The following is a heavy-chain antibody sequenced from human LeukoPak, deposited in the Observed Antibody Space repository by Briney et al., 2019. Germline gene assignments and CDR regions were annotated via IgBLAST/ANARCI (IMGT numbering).Heavy chain of an antibody. J-gene: IGHJ5*02. CDR3: ANFERTVAGPYNWFDP. CDR2: ISDSGGHT. D-gene: IGHD6-19*01. Sequence: GGSLRLSCAASGFTFSNYAMSWVRQAPGKGLEWVSSISDSGGHTYYADSVKGRFTISRDNSKNTLYLQMNSLGAEDTAVYYCANFERTVAGPYNWFDPWGQGTLVTVSS. CDR1: GFTFSNYA. V-gene: IGHV3-23*01.